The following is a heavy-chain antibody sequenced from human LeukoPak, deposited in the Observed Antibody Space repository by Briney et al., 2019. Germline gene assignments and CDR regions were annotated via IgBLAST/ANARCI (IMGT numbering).Heavy chain of an antibody. V-gene: IGHV7-4-1*02. CDR3: ARGTPTPGVDH. D-gene: IGHD1-1*01. J-gene: IGHJ4*02. CDR1: GYTFRRYF. Sequence: GASVNVSCKASGYTFRRYFMNWVRQAPGQGLEWMGNIDTDTGNPKYAPGFTGHFVFSLDTSVSTAYLQINSLRAEDTAVYYCARGTPTPGVDHWGQGTQVTVSS. CDR2: IDTDTGNP.